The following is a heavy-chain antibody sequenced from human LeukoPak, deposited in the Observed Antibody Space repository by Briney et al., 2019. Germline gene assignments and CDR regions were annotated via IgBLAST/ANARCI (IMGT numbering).Heavy chain of an antibody. D-gene: IGHD3-22*01. V-gene: IGHV4-61*01. CDR3: ARETPVEITMIVVGRAFDI. J-gene: IGHJ3*02. Sequence: SETLSLTCTVSGGSISSSSYYWRWIRQPPGKGLEWIGYIYYSGSTNYNPSLKSRVTISVDTSKNQFSLKLSSVTAADTAVYYCARETPVEITMIVVGRAFDIWGQGTMVTVSS. CDR1: GGSISSSSYY. CDR2: IYYSGST.